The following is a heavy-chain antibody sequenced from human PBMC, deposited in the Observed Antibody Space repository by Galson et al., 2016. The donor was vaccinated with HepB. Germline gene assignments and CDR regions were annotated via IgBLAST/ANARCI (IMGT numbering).Heavy chain of an antibody. CDR1: GYTFTSYG. CDR2: IRAYNGDT. D-gene: IGHD4-17*01. Sequence: SVKVSCKASGYTFTSYGISWVRQAPGQGLEWMGWIRAYNGDTNYAPNLQGRVTMTTDTSTSTAYMALSSLRSDDTAVYYCARRGDHFSVDYGDYWGQGTLVTVSS. CDR3: ARRGDHFSVDYGDY. V-gene: IGHV1-18*01. J-gene: IGHJ4*02.